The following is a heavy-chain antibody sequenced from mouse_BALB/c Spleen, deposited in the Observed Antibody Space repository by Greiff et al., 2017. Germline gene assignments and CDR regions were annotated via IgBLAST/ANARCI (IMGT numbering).Heavy chain of an antibody. CDR3: TGYGNYGAMDY. CDR1: GYSFTSYW. V-gene: IGHV1-5*01. Sequence: EVQLQQSGTVLARPGASVKMSCKASGYSFTSYWMHWVKQRPGQGLEWIGAIYHGNSDTSYNQKFKGKAKLTAVTSASTAYMELSSLTNEDSAVYYCTGYGNYGAMDYWGQGTSVTVSS. CDR2: IYHGNSDT. D-gene: IGHD2-1*01. J-gene: IGHJ4*01.